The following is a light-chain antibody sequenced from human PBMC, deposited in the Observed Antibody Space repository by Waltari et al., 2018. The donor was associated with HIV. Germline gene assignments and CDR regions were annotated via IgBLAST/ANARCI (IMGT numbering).Light chain of an antibody. J-gene: IGLJ1*01. V-gene: IGLV2-11*01. CDR2: DVS. Sequence: QSALTQPRSVSGFLGQSVTIPCTGTNSDVGRYTYVSWFQQHPGKAPKLMIYDVSKRPSGVPDRVSGSKSGNTASLTISGLQAEDEADYYCCSYAGSIPFVFGSGTKLTVL. CDR1: NSDVGRYTY. CDR3: CSYAGSIPFV.